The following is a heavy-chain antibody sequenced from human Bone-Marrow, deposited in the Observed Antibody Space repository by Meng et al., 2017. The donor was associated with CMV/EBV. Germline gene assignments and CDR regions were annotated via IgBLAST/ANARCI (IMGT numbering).Heavy chain of an antibody. Sequence: ASVKVSCKASGYTFTGYYMHWVRQAPGQGLEWMGWINPNSGGTNYAQKFQGRVTMTRDTSTSTAYMELRSLRSDDTAVYYCARGGGPVAGRGRNWFDPWGQGTLVTVSS. J-gene: IGHJ5*02. CDR1: GYTFTGYY. CDR3: ARGGGPVAGRGRNWFDP. CDR2: INPNSGGT. V-gene: IGHV1-2*02. D-gene: IGHD6-19*01.